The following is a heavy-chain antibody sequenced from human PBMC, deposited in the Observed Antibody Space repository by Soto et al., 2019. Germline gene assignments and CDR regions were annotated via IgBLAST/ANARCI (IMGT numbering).Heavy chain of an antibody. D-gene: IGHD3-3*01. Sequence: PGGSLRLSCAASGFTFSSYGMHWVRQAPGKGLEWVANIKQDGSEKYYVDSVKGRFTISRDNAKNSLYLQMNSLRAEDTAVYYCARERGNQDFWSGGHNWFDPWGQGTLVTVSS. V-gene: IGHV3-7*01. CDR1: GFTFSSYG. J-gene: IGHJ5*02. CDR3: ARERGNQDFWSGGHNWFDP. CDR2: IKQDGSEK.